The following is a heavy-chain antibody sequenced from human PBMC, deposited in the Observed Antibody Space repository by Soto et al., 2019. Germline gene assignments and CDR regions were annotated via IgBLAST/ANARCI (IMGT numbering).Heavy chain of an antibody. CDR2: IYTSGST. CDR1: GGSISSYY. J-gene: IGHJ4*02. Sequence: SETLSLTCTVSGGSISSYYWSWIRQPAGKGLEWIGRIYTSGSTNYNPSPKSRVTMSVDTSKNQFSLKLSSVTAADTAVYYCARVGYCSGGSCLDYWGQGTLVTVSS. CDR3: ARVGYCSGGSCLDY. V-gene: IGHV4-4*07. D-gene: IGHD2-15*01.